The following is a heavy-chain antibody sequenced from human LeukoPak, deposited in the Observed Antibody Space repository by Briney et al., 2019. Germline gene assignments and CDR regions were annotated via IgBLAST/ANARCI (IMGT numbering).Heavy chain of an antibody. CDR2: IYYSGST. V-gene: IGHV4-39*01. D-gene: IGHD1-26*01. CDR3: ARRVVGVGDYDAFDI. J-gene: IGHJ3*02. Sequence: SETLSLTCTVSGGSISSSSYYWGWIRQPPGKGLEWIGSIYYSGSTYYNPSLKSRVTISVDTSKNQFSLKLSSVTAADTAVYYCARRVVGVGDYDAFDIWGQGTMVTVSS. CDR1: GGSISSSSYY.